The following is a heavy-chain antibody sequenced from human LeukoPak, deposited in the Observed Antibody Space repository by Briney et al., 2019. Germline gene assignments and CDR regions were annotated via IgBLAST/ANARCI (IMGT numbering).Heavy chain of an antibody. D-gene: IGHD2-21*01. CDR2: INPNSGGT. J-gene: IGHJ4*02. V-gene: IGHV1-2*02. Sequence: ASVKVSCKASGYTFTGYYMHWVRQAPGQGLEWMGWINPNSGGTNYAQKFQGRVTMTRDTSISTAYMELSRLRSDDTAVYYCARSLGRRSSDPADYWGQGTLVTVSS. CDR1: GYTFTGYY. CDR3: ARSLGRRSSDPADY.